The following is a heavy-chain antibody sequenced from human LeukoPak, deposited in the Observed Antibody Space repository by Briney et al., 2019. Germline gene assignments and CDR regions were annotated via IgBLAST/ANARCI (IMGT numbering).Heavy chain of an antibody. CDR1: GFTFSSYW. J-gene: IGHJ4*02. Sequence: GGSLRLSCAASGFTFSSYWMHWVRQAPGKGLVWVSRINSDGSSTSYADSVKGRFTIFRDNAKNTLHLQMNSLRAEDTAVYYCARELHVYDFWSGYYPRPFDYWGQGTLVTVSS. CDR3: ARELHVYDFWSGYYPRPFDY. CDR2: INSDGSST. D-gene: IGHD3-3*01. V-gene: IGHV3-74*01.